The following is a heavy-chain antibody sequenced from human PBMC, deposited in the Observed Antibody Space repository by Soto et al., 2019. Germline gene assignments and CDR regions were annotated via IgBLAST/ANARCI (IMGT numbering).Heavy chain of an antibody. D-gene: IGHD4-17*01. Sequence: SETLSLTCTVSGGSISSYYWSWIRQPPGKGLEWIGYIYYSGSTNYNPSLKSRVTISVDTSKNQFSLKLSSVTAADTAVYYCARDRATVTTWYHYMDVWGKGTTVTVSS. CDR3: ARDRATVTTWYHYMDV. V-gene: IGHV4-59*01. J-gene: IGHJ6*03. CDR1: GGSISSYY. CDR2: IYYSGST.